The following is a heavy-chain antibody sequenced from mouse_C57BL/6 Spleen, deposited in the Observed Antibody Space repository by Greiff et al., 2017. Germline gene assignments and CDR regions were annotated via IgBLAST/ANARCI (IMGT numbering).Heavy chain of an antibody. Sequence: QVQLQQSGAELVRPGASVKLSCKASGYTFTDYYINWVKQRPGQGLEWIARIYPGSGNTYYNEKFKGKATLTAEKSSSTAYMQLSSLTSEDSAVYFCARLGYDGGYAMDYWGQGTSDTVSS. CDR2: IYPGSGNT. D-gene: IGHD2-14*01. J-gene: IGHJ4*01. CDR1: GYTFTDYY. CDR3: ARLGYDGGYAMDY. V-gene: IGHV1-76*01.